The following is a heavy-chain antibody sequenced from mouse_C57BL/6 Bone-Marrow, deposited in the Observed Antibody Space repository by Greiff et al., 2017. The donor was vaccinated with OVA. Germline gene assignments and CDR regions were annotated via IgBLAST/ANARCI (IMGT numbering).Heavy chain of an antibody. Sequence: EVKLVESGGGLVKPGGSLKLSCAASGFTFSDYGMHWVRQAPEKGLEWVAYISSGSSTLYYADTVKGRFTISRDNAKNTLFLQMTSLRSEDTAMYYCARNYGLFDYWGQGTTLTVSS. CDR1: GFTFSDYG. D-gene: IGHD1-1*01. V-gene: IGHV5-17*01. J-gene: IGHJ2*01. CDR2: ISSGSSTL. CDR3: ARNYGLFDY.